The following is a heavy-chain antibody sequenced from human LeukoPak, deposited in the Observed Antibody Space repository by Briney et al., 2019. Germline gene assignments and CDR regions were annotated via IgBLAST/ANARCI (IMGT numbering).Heavy chain of an antibody. CDR2: IRYDGSNK. D-gene: IGHD6-13*01. J-gene: IGHJ4*02. CDR1: GFTFSSYG. V-gene: IGHV3-30*02. CDR3: ARVAAAGKGFDY. Sequence: GSLRLSSAASGFTFSSYGMHWVRQAPGKGLEWVAFIRYDGSNKYYADSVKGRFTISRDNSKNTLYLQMNSLRAEDTAVYYCARVAAAGKGFDYWGQGTLVTVSS.